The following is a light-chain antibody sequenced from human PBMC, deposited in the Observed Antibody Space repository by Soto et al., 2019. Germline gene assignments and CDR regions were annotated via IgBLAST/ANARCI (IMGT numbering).Light chain of an antibody. J-gene: IGKJ2*01. CDR3: QQYDDWPPKT. V-gene: IGKV3-15*01. CDR1: QSINSN. Sequence: EIVMTQSPATLSVSPGEGATLSCRASQSINSNLAWYQQKPGQAPRLLIYGASTRATGIPARFSGSGSGTEFTLTISSLQSEDFAGYYCQQYDDWPPKTFGQGTKVEIK. CDR2: GAS.